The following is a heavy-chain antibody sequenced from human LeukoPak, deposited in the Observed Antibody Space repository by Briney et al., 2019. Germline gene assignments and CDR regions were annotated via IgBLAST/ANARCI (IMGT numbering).Heavy chain of an antibody. CDR2: IYDSGTT. Sequence: SETLSLTCTVSGGSISSNYWSWIRQPPGKGLEWIGYIYDSGTTDYNPSLKSRATISEDMSKNQFSLKVRSVTAADTAVYYCARSSGGWSYFDHWGQGILVTVSS. J-gene: IGHJ4*02. D-gene: IGHD6-19*01. V-gene: IGHV4-59*01. CDR3: ARSSGGWSYFDH. CDR1: GGSISSNY.